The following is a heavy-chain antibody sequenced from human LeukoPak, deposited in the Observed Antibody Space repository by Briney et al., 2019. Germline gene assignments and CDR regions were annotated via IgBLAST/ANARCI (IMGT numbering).Heavy chain of an antibody. CDR1: GYSFTDYY. D-gene: IGHD3-10*01. J-gene: IGHJ4*02. CDR2: ISSNNGVT. CDR3: ARHRGHTGYFDY. Sequence: ASVKVSCKASGYSFTDYYIHWVRQAPGHGLEWMGWISSNNGVTKYAPKFQDRVTLTRDMSISTVYMELNSLTSDDTAVYYCARHRGHTGYFDYWGQGTLVSVSS. V-gene: IGHV1-2*02.